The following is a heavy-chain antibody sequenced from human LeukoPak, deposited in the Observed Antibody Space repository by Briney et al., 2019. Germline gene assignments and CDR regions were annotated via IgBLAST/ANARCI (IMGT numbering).Heavy chain of an antibody. CDR1: GGSISSSSYY. J-gene: IGHJ4*02. CDR3: ARLTPPGIAAAGILFDY. D-gene: IGHD6-13*01. CDR2: IYYSGST. Sequence: KPSETLSLTCTVSGGSISSSSYYWGWIRQPPGKGLEWIGSIYYSGSTYYNPSLKSRVTISVDTSKNQFSLKLSSVTAADTAVYYCARLTPPGIAAAGILFDYWGQGTLVTVSS. V-gene: IGHV4-39*01.